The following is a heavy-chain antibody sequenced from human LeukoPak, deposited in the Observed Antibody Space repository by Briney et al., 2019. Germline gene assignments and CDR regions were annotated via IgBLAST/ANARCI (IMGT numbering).Heavy chain of an antibody. J-gene: IGHJ6*02. D-gene: IGHD3-10*01. V-gene: IGHV3-23*01. CDR1: GYTFTSYG. CDR2: ISGSGGST. CDR3: ARDMVRGVTGYYYYYGMDV. Sequence: GASVKVSCKASGYTFTSYGISWVRQAPGKGLEWVSAISGSGGSTYYADSVKGRFTISRDNSKNTLYLQMNSLRAEDTAVYYCARDMVRGVTGYYYYYGMDVWGQGTTVTVSS.